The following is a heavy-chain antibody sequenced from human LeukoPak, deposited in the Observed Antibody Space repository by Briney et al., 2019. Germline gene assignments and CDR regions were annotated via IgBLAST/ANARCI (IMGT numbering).Heavy chain of an antibody. J-gene: IGHJ3*01. CDR3: ASGDAFDF. Sequence: ASVKVSCKASGYTFTRYYMHWVRQAPGQGLEWMGIINPSGGSTSYAQKFQGRVSMTRDMSTSTVYMELSSLRSEDTALYYCASGDAFDFWGQGTMVTVSS. V-gene: IGHV1-46*01. CDR2: INPSGGST. CDR1: GYTFTRYY.